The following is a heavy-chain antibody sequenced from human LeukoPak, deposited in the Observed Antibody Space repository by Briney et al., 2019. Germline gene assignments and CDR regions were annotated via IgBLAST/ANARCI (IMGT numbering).Heavy chain of an antibody. CDR2: ISSSSSYI. D-gene: IGHD4-17*01. V-gene: IGHV3-21*04. CDR3: TRRGLSDYYYGLDV. Sequence: GGSLRLSCAASGFTFSSYSMNWVRQAPGKGLEWVSSISSSSSYIYYADSVKGRFTISRDNAKNSLYLQMNSLRAEDTAVYYCTRRGLSDYYYGLDVWGQGTTVTVSS. J-gene: IGHJ6*02. CDR1: GFTFSSYS.